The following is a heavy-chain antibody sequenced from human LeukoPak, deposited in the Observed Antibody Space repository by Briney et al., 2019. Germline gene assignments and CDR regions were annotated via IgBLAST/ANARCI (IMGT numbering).Heavy chain of an antibody. D-gene: IGHD2-2*01. Sequence: GGSLRLSCAASGFTFSSYAMHWVRQAPGKGLEWVAVISYDGSNKYYADSVKGRFTISRDNSKNTLYLQMNSLRAEDTAVYYCARRLKSSSTSCYGNGCAFDIWGQGTMVTVSS. CDR1: GFTFSSYA. J-gene: IGHJ3*02. CDR3: ARRLKSSSTSCYGNGCAFDI. CDR2: ISYDGSNK. V-gene: IGHV3-30*01.